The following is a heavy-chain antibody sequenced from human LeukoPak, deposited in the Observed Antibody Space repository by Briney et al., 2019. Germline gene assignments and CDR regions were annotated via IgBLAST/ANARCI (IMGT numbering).Heavy chain of an antibody. J-gene: IGHJ4*02. D-gene: IGHD2-15*01. CDR2: ISYDGSNK. Sequence: GGSLRLSCAASGFTFSSYAMHWGRQAPGKGLEWVAVISYDGSNKYYADSVKGRFTISRDNSKNTLYLQMNSLRAEDTAVYYCARGGDFDYWGQGTLVTVSS. CDR3: ARGGDFDY. V-gene: IGHV3-30-3*01. CDR1: GFTFSSYA.